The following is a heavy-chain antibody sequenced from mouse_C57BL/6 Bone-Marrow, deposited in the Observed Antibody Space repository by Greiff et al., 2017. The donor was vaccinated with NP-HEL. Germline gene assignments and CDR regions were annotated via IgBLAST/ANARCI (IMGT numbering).Heavy chain of an antibody. CDR2: IYPGDGDT. CDR3: ARGAY. Sequence: QVQLQQPGAELVKPGASVKISCKASGYEFSNYWMNWVKQRPGKGLEWIGQIYPGDGDTNYNGKFKDKATLTADKSSSTTYMQLSRLTSEDSAVYFCARGAYWGQGTLVTVSA. CDR1: GYEFSNYW. V-gene: IGHV1-80*01. J-gene: IGHJ3*01.